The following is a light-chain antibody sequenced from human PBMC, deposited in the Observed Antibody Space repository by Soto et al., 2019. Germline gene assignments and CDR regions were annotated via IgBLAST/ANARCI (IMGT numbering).Light chain of an antibody. CDR1: RSDVGGYNH. CDR3: SSYTSSSTLV. V-gene: IGLV2-14*01. Sequence: SALTQPASVSGSPGQSITISCTGTRSDVGGYNHVSWYQQHPGKAPKLMIYDVSNRPSGVSNRFSGSKSGNTASLTISGLQAEDEAEYYCSSYTSSSTLVFGGGTKLTVL. J-gene: IGLJ3*02. CDR2: DVS.